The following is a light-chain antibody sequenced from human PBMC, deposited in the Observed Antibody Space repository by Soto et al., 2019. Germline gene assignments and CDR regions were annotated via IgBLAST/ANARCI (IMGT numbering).Light chain of an antibody. CDR1: SGSVSTSYY. Sequence: QAVVTQEPSFSVSPGGTVILTCGLTSGSVSTSYYPSWYQQSPGLAPRTLIYNTTTRSSGVPDRFSGSILGNKAALTITGAQSDDESDYLCALYVGNCTVVFGGATKVTVL. CDR3: ALYVGNCTVV. V-gene: IGLV8-61*01. J-gene: IGLJ2*01. CDR2: NTT.